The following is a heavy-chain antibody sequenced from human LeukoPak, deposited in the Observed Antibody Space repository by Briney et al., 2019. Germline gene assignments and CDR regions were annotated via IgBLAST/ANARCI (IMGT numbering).Heavy chain of an antibody. Sequence: SETLSLTCTVPGGSFSSYYWSWIRQPPGKGLEWIGYIYTTGTTSYNPFLKSRVTISLDTSKNQFSLQLSSVTAADTAVYYCARERYDFWSFDYWGQGTLVTFSS. CDR2: IYTTGTT. J-gene: IGHJ4*02. V-gene: IGHV4-4*09. CDR1: GGSFSSYY. CDR3: ARERYDFWSFDY. D-gene: IGHD3-3*01.